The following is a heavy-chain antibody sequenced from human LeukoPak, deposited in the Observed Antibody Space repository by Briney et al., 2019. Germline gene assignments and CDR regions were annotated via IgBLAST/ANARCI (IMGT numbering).Heavy chain of an antibody. V-gene: IGHV3-30*04. CDR3: ARHLMVRGIIVHAFDI. Sequence: GGSLRLSCAASRFTFSSYAMHWVRQAPGKGLEWVAAISYDGSNKYYADSVKGRFTISRDNSKNTLYLQMNSLRAEDTAVYYCARHLMVRGIIVHAFDIWGQGTMGTVSS. CDR2: ISYDGSNK. CDR1: RFTFSSYA. J-gene: IGHJ3*02. D-gene: IGHD3-10*01.